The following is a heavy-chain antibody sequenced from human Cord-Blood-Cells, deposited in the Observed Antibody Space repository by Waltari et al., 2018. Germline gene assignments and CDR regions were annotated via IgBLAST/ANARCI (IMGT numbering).Heavy chain of an antibody. V-gene: IGHV4-4*07. J-gene: IGHJ5*02. CDR1: VGSISSSS. CDR2: IYTSGST. CDR3: ARDSDSSSWYWFDP. Sequence: QVQLQESGPGLVKPSETLSLTCTVPVGSISSSSGTWTRPPAGKGLEWIGRIYTSGSTNYNPSLKSRVTMSVDTSKNQFSLKLSSVTAADTAVYYCARDSDSSSWYWFDPWGQGTLVTVSS. D-gene: IGHD6-13*01.